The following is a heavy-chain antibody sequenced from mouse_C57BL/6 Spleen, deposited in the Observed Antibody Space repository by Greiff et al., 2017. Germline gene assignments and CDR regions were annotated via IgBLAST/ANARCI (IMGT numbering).Heavy chain of an antibody. J-gene: IGHJ4*01. CDR2: INPYNGGT. CDR3: ARGAVATPLYAMDY. V-gene: IGHV1-19*01. D-gene: IGHD1-1*01. CDR1: GYTFTDYY. Sequence: VQLKESGPVLVKPGASVKMSCKASGYTFTDYYMNWVKQSHGKSLEWIGVINPYNGGTSYNQKFKGKATLTVDKASSTAYMELNSLTSEDSAVYYCARGAVATPLYAMDYWGQGTSVTVSS.